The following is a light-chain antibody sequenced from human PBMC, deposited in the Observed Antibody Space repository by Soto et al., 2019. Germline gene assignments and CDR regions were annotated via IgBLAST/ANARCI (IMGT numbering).Light chain of an antibody. CDR2: LGS. V-gene: IGKV2-28*01. CDR3: MQALQTPWT. J-gene: IGKJ1*01. CDR1: QSLLHGDGYNY. Sequence: DIVMTQSPLSLPVTPGEPASISCRSSQSLLHGDGYNYLDWYLQKPGQSPQLLIFLGSNRASGVPDRFSGSGSGTDFTWTISRVEAEDFGVYYCMQALQTPWTFGQGTQVEIK.